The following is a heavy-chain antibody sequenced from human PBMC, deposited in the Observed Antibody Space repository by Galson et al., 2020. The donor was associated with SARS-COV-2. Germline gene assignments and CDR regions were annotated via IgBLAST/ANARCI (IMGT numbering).Heavy chain of an antibody. J-gene: IGHJ5*02. CDR2: FYYSAST. CDR1: GGSISSYY. V-gene: IGHV4-59*01. D-gene: IGHD2-21*01. Sequence: SETLSLTCTVSGGSISSYYWSWIRQPPGKGLEWIGNFYYSASTNYNPYPKSRVTITVDTSTNQISLELSSVTAADTAMYYCTRGGDSNWFDPWGQGTLVTVSS. CDR3: TRGGDSNWFDP.